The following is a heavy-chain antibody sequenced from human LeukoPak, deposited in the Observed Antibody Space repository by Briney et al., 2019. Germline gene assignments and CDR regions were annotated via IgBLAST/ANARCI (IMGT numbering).Heavy chain of an antibody. J-gene: IGHJ5*02. D-gene: IGHD2-8*02. Sequence: GGSLRLSCAASGFTFNNCDIHWVRQAPGKGLEWVAFIRYDGSNKYYADSVKGRFTISRDNSKNTLYLQMNSLRAEDTAVYYCARDTGGRGWFDPWGQGTLVTVSS. CDR3: ARDTGGRGWFDP. V-gene: IGHV3-30*02. CDR2: IRYDGSNK. CDR1: GFTFNNCD.